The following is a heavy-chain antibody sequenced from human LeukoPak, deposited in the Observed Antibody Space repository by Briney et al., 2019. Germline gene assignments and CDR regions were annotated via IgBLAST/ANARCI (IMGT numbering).Heavy chain of an antibody. Sequence: SETLSLTCTVSGGSISSYYWSWIRQPAGKGLEWIGRIYTSGSINYNPSLKSRVTMSVDTSKNQFSLKLSSVTAADTAVYYCAREARQVHYYYYYYMDVWGKGTTVTVSS. CDR2: IYTSGSI. CDR3: AREARQVHYYYYYYMDV. V-gene: IGHV4-4*07. CDR1: GGSISSYY. J-gene: IGHJ6*03. D-gene: IGHD6-6*01.